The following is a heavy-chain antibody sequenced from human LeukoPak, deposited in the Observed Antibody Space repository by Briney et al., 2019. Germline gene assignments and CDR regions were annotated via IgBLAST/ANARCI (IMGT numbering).Heavy chain of an antibody. J-gene: IGHJ4*02. Sequence: SETLSLTCTVSGGSISSYYWSWIRQPPGKGLEWIGYIYYSGSTNYNPSLKSRVTISVDTSKNQFSLKLSSVTAADTAVYYCARERYGPSGSDYWGQGTLVTVSS. CDR3: ARERYGPSGSDY. D-gene: IGHD1-1*01. CDR1: GGSISSYY. V-gene: IGHV4-59*12. CDR2: IYYSGST.